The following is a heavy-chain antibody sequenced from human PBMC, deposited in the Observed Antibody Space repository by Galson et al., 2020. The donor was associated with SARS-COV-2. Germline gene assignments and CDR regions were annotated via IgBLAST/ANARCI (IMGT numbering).Heavy chain of an antibody. Sequence: SQTLSLTCTVSGGSISSSSYYWDWIRQPPGKGLEWIGSISYSGTTYYSPSLKSRVTISVGTSKDHFSLKLSSVATADTAVYYCARHGGAAVGRFFDYGGQGTLVTVSS. D-gene: IGHD6-13*01. V-gene: IGHV4-39*01. CDR2: ISYSGTT. CDR1: GGSISSSSYY. J-gene: IGHJ4*02. CDR3: ARHGGAAVGRFFDY.